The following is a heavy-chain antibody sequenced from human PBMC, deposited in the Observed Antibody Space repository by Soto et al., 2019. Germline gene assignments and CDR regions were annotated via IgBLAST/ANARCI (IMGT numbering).Heavy chain of an antibody. Sequence: QITLKESGPTLVKPTQTLTLTCTFSGLSLSTSGVGVGWIRQPPGKALEWLALIYWDDDKRYSPSLKSRLTITKDTSKNQVVLTMTNMDPVDTATYYCAHSPDERLVHWFDPWGQGTLVTVSS. CDR1: GLSLSTSGVG. D-gene: IGHD6-19*01. CDR3: AHSPDERLVHWFDP. V-gene: IGHV2-5*02. J-gene: IGHJ5*02. CDR2: IYWDDDK.